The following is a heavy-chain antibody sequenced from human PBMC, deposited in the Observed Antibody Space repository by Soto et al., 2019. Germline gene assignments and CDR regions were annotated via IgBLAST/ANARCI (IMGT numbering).Heavy chain of an antibody. CDR2: I. V-gene: IGHV3-74*01. D-gene: IGHD6-19*01. CDR1: GFTFSSYW. Sequence: EVQLVESGGGLVQPGGSLRLSCAASGFTFSSYWMHWVRQDPGKGLVWVSRIRDNAKNTLYLQMNSLRAEDTAVYYCAVAVAGPTAIGYWGQGTLVTVSS. J-gene: IGHJ4*02. CDR3: AVAVAGPTAIGY.